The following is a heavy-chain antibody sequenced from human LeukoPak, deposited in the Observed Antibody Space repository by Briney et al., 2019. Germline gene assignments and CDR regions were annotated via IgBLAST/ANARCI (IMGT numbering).Heavy chain of an antibody. V-gene: IGHV3-21*01. CDR1: GFTFSSYS. Sequence: GGSLRLSCAASGFTFSSYSMNWVRQAPGKGLEWVSSISSSSSYIYYADSVKGRFTISRDNSKNTLYLQMGSLRAEDMAVYYCARAVATNKFGYWGQGTLVTVSS. CDR3: ARAVATNKFGY. J-gene: IGHJ4*02. CDR2: ISSSSSYI. D-gene: IGHD5-12*01.